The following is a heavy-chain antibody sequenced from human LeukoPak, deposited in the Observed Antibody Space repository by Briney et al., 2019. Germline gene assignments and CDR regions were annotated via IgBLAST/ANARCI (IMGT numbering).Heavy chain of an antibody. Sequence: SETLSLTCTVSGYSISSGYYWGWIRQPPGKGLEWIGSIYHSGSTYYNPSLKSRVTISVDTSKNQFSLKLSSVTAADTAVYYCARVCIAVAGYVDYWGQGTLVTVSS. V-gene: IGHV4-38-2*02. D-gene: IGHD6-19*01. CDR2: IYHSGST. CDR3: ARVCIAVAGYVDY. J-gene: IGHJ4*02. CDR1: GYSISSGYY.